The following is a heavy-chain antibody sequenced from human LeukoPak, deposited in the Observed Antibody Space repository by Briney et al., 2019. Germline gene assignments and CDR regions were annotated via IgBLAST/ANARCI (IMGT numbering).Heavy chain of an antibody. J-gene: IGHJ4*02. CDR2: INHSGSA. CDR3: ARGCPGY. CDR1: GGSFSGYY. V-gene: IGHV4-34*01. Sequence: SETLSLTCAVYGGSFSGYYWTWIRRTPGKGLEWIGQINHSGSANYNPSLKSRVTMSVDTSKNQFSLKLTSVTAADTAVYYCARGCPGYWGQGTLVTVSS.